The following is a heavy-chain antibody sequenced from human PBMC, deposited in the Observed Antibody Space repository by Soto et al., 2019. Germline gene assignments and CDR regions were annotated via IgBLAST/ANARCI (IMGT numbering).Heavy chain of an antibody. Sequence: QVQLVQSGAEVKKPGASVKVSCKASDYTFTSYGISWVRQSPGQGLEWMGWISAYNGKTNYAQKLQGRVTMTTDTSTSTANMELRSLTSDDTAVYYCARGPPSSAGNLGFDYWGQGTLVTVSS. D-gene: IGHD1-1*01. V-gene: IGHV1-18*01. J-gene: IGHJ4*02. CDR3: ARGPPSSAGNLGFDY. CDR2: ISAYNGKT. CDR1: DYTFTSYG.